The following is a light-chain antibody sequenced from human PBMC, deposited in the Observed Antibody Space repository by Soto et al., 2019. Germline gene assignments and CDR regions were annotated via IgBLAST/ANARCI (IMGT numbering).Light chain of an antibody. CDR3: SSYTSSSTVV. Sequence: QSALTQPASVSGSPGQSITISCTGTNSDVGGYKYVSWYQQHPGKAPKLMIYEVSNRPSGVSNRFSGSKSGSTASLIISGLQAEDEADYYCSSYTSSSTVVFGGGTKVTVL. CDR2: EVS. CDR1: NSDVGGYKY. V-gene: IGLV2-14*01. J-gene: IGLJ2*01.